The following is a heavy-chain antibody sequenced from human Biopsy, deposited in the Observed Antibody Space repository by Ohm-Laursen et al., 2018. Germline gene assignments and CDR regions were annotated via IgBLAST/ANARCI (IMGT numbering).Heavy chain of an antibody. V-gene: IGHV3-33*08. CDR1: ESTFRSYW. CDR2: TWDDGSHQ. D-gene: IGHD3-10*01. CDR3: VTDRLDDITKVRGIMTD. J-gene: IGHJ4*02. Sequence: SLRLSCAASESTFRSYWMDWARQAPDKGLEWVALTWDDGSHQYYADSVKGRFTISRDNSKNSLYLHINTLRVEDTAVYYCVTDRLDDITKVRGIMTDWGQGTLVIVSS.